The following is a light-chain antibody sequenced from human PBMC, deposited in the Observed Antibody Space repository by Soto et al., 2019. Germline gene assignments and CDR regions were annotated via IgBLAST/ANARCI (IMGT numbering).Light chain of an antibody. CDR2: GAS. J-gene: IGKJ5*01. Sequence: SPATLFVSPGERATLSCRASQSVSSNLAWYQQKPGQAPRLLIYGASTRATGIPARFSGSGSGTEFTLTISSLQSEEFAVYYCQQYYDWPITVGQGTRLEIK. V-gene: IGKV3-15*01. CDR3: QQYYDWPIT. CDR1: QSVSSN.